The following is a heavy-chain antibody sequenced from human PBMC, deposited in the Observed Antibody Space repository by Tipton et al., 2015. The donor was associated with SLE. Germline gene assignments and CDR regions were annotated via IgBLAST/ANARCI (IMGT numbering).Heavy chain of an antibody. D-gene: IGHD3-10*01. Sequence: TLSLTCTVSGGSISSYYWSWIRQPPGKGLEWIGYIYYSGSTNYSGSTNYNPSLKSRVTISLDTSKSQFSLKLSSVTAADTAVYYCARGGVLGFHPSAFDIWGQGTMVTASS. CDR2: IYYSGSTNYSGST. J-gene: IGHJ3*02. V-gene: IGHV4-59*01. CDR3: ARGGVLGFHPSAFDI. CDR1: GGSISSYY.